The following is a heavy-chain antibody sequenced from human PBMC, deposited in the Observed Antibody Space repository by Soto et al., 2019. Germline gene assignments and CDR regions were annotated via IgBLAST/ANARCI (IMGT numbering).Heavy chain of an antibody. J-gene: IGHJ4*02. CDR3: ATDPGGCSGGSCYSWYFDF. Sequence: EVQLVESGGGLVQPGGSLRLSCAASGFTFSTYNMNWVRQAPGKGLEWVSYISSSSSIIYYADSVKGRFTISRDNAKNSLYLQMNSLSTEDTAVYYCATDPGGCSGGSCYSWYFDFWGQGTLVTVSS. CDR1: GFTFSTYN. V-gene: IGHV3-48*01. CDR2: ISSSSSII. D-gene: IGHD2-15*01.